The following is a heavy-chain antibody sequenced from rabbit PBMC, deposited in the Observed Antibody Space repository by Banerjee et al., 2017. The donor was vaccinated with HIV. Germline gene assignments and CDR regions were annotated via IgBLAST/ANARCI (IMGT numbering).Heavy chain of an antibody. D-gene: IGHD4-1*01. CDR1: GFSFSNSYR. CDR2: ISAGSSGTT. Sequence: QEQLEESGGDLVKPEGSLTLTCTASGFSFSNSYRICWVRQAPGKGLEWIACISAGSSGTTYYASWAKGRFTISKTSSTTVTLQMTSLTVADTATYFCARDSSGPNLWGPGTLVTVS. J-gene: IGHJ4*01. V-gene: IGHV1S45*01. CDR3: ARDSSGPNL.